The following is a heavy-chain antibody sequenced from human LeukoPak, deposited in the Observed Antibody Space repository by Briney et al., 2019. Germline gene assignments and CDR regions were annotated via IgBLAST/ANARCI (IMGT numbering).Heavy chain of an antibody. Sequence: GGSRRLSWVVSGFTFSTMTINWVRQAPGKGLEWISSISSSSSSIYYADSVEGRFTVSRDNAKNSLYLQLNSLRAEDTAVYYCARGDWDYYYYALDVWGKGTTVTVSS. CDR2: ISSSSSSI. J-gene: IGHJ6*04. CDR1: GFTFSTMT. V-gene: IGHV3-21*04. CDR3: ARGDWDYYYYALDV. D-gene: IGHD3-16*01.